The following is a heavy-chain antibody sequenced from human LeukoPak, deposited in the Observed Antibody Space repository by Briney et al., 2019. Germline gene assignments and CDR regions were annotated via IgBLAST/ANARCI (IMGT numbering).Heavy chain of an antibody. CDR2: IYYGGDT. D-gene: IGHD4-17*01. V-gene: IGHV4-59*12. Sequence: IPSETLSLTCTVSGDSISRYYWSWIRQSPGKGLEWIGYIYYGGDTNYNPSLKSRVTISVDTSKNQFSLKLSSVTAADTAVYYCARAVTTKWDYYYMDVWGKGTTVTVSS. CDR3: ARAVTTKWDYYYMDV. CDR1: GDSISRYY. J-gene: IGHJ6*03.